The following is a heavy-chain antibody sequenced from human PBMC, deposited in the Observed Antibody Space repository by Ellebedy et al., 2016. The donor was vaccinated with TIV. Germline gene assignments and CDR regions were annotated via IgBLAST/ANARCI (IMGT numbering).Heavy chain of an antibody. J-gene: IGHJ4*02. V-gene: IGHV3-7*03. CDR3: ARGETTWLY. CDR1: GFIFSSYW. CDR2: IKQDGSEK. D-gene: IGHD3-16*01. Sequence: GESLKISCAASGFIFSSYWMTWVRQAPGKGLEWVATIKQDGSEKRYVDSVKGRFTISRDNANNPLYLQMNSLRAEDTAVYYCARGETTWLYWGQGTLVTVSS.